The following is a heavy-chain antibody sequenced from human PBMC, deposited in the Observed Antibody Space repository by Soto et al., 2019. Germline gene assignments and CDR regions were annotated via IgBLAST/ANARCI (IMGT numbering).Heavy chain of an antibody. V-gene: IGHV1-18*01. J-gene: IGHJ6*03. CDR2: ISAYNGNT. CDR3: ARWYCSGGSCPPVMDYYYYMDV. D-gene: IGHD2-15*01. Sequence: GASVKVSCKASGYTFTSYGISWVRQAPGQGLEWMGWISAYNGNTNYAQKLQGRVTMTTDTSTSTAYMELRSLRSDDTAVYYCARWYCSGGSCPPVMDYYYYMDVWGKGTTVTVSS. CDR1: GYTFTSYG.